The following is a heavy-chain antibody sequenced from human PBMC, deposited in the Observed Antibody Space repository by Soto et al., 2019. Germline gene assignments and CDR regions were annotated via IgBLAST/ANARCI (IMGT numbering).Heavy chain of an antibody. CDR1: GGSISSGGYY. CDR2: IYYSGST. D-gene: IGHD3-16*01. Sequence: QVQLQESGPGLVKPSQTLSLTCTVSGGSISSGGYYWSWIRQHPGKGLEWIGYIYYSGSTYYNPALNSRVTIPVDTSKNQFSLKLSSVTAADTAVYYCARDNGGVAKHAFDLWGQGTMVTVSS. CDR3: ARDNGGVAKHAFDL. J-gene: IGHJ3*01. V-gene: IGHV4-31*03.